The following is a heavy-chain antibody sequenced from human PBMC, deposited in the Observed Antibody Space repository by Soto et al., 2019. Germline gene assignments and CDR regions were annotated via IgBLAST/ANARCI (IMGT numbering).Heavy chain of an antibody. D-gene: IGHD5-18*01. Sequence: ASVKVSCKASGYTFTSYGISWVRQAPGQGLEWMGWISAYNGNTNYAQKLQGRVTMTTDTSTSTAYMELRGLRSDDTAVYYCARVYVDTAMVKSLEPDYWGQGTLVTVSS. CDR3: ARVYVDTAMVKSLEPDY. CDR1: GYTFTSYG. CDR2: ISAYNGNT. J-gene: IGHJ4*02. V-gene: IGHV1-18*04.